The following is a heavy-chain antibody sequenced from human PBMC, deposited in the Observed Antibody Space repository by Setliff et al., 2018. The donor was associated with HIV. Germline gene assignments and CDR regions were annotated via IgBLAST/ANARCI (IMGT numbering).Heavy chain of an antibody. Sequence: ASVKVSCKTSGYTFIHYDVNWVRQAPGKGLEGMGWMNPGTGNTGYAEKFQGRVTITRDTSASTAYMELSSLRSEDTTVYYCARGPGPYYYDSSGYSIWGQGTMVTVSS. CDR2: MNPGTGNT. CDR3: ARGPGPYYYDSSGYSI. V-gene: IGHV1-8*03. D-gene: IGHD3-22*01. CDR1: GYTFIHYD. J-gene: IGHJ3*02.